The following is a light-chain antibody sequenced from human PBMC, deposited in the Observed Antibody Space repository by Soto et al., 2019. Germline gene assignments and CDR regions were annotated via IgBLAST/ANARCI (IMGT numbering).Light chain of an antibody. Sequence: QSVLTQPPSASGSPGQSVTISCTGTSSDVGGYNYVSWYQQHPSKAPKLMIYEVSKRPSGVPDRFSGSKSGNTASLTVSGLQAEDEADYYCSSYAGSNNYVFGTGT. CDR2: EVS. J-gene: IGLJ1*01. CDR1: SSDVGGYNY. CDR3: SSYAGSNNYV. V-gene: IGLV2-8*01.